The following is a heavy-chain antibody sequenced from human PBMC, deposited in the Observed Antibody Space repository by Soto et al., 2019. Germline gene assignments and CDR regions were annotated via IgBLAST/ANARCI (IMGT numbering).Heavy chain of an antibody. CDR1: GFMFSAYW. Sequence: EVQLVESGGGLVQPGGSLRLSCEASGFMFSAYWMSWVRQDPRKGLEWVATISGGASDKFYVDSVKGRVTISRDEAKNSLYMQMNSLRDEDTAVYYCVREYWHRFDHWGQGAVVTVSS. V-gene: IGHV3-7*01. D-gene: IGHD2-15*01. CDR2: ISGGASDK. CDR3: VREYWHRFDH. J-gene: IGHJ4*02.